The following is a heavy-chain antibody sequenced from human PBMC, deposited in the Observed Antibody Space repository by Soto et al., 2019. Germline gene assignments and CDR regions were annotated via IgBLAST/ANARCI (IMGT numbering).Heavy chain of an antibody. D-gene: IGHD3-22*01. CDR3: ARESTQRDYYDSRGIDY. Sequence: SETLSLTCSVSGGSISSGDYYWSWIRQPPGKGLEWIGYIYYSGSNYYNPSLKSRVTIPVDTSKNQFSLKLSSVTAADTAVYYCARESTQRDYYDSRGIDYWGQGTLVTVSS. V-gene: IGHV4-30-4*01. CDR2: IYYSGSN. CDR1: GGSISSGDYY. J-gene: IGHJ4*02.